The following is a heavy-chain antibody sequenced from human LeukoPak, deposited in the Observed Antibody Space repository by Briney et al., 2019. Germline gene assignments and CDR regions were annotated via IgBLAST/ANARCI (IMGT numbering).Heavy chain of an antibody. CDR3: ARGVVVVPAAMYWFDP. CDR1: GFTFSSYG. Sequence: QAGGSLRLSCAASGFTFSSYGMHWVRQAPGKGLEWVAVISYDGSNKYYADSVKGRFTISRDNSTNPLYLQMNSLRDEDTAVYYCARGVVVVPAAMYWFDPWGQGTLVTVSS. V-gene: IGHV3-30*03. D-gene: IGHD2-2*01. J-gene: IGHJ5*02. CDR2: ISYDGSNK.